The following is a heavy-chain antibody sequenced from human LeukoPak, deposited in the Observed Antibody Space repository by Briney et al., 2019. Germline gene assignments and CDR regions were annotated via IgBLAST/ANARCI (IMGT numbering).Heavy chain of an antibody. CDR2: IYHSGST. D-gene: IGHD2-21*01. CDR1: GYSISSGYY. V-gene: IGHV4-38-2*01. CDR3: ARHESYCGGDCLLGYYHYMDV. Sequence: SETLSLTCAVSGYSISSGYYWGWIRQPPGKGLEWIGSIYHSGSTYYNPSLKSRVTISVDTSKNQFSLKLSSVTAADTAVYYCARHESYCGGDCLLGYYHYMDVWSKGTTVTVSS. J-gene: IGHJ6*03.